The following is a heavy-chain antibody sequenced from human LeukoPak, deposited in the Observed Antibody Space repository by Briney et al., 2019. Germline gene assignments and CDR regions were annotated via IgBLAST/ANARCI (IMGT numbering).Heavy chain of an antibody. CDR1: GFTFSSYS. V-gene: IGHV3-21*01. CDR3: ARDEGRTASWIRLARHYYGMDV. Sequence: RSGGSLRLSCAASGFTFSSYSMNWVRQAPGKGLEWVSSISSSSSYIYYADSVKGRFTISRDNAKNSLYLQMNSLRAEDTAVYYCARDEGRTASWIRLARHYYGMDVWGQGTTVTVSS. J-gene: IGHJ6*02. CDR2: ISSSSSYI. D-gene: IGHD1-1*01.